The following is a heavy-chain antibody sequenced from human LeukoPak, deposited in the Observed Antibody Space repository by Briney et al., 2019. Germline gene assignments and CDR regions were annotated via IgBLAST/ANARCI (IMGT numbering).Heavy chain of an antibody. Sequence: GGSLRLSCAASGFTFSIYNMNWVRQAPGKGLEWVSSISSRSSYIYYANSVKGRFTISRDNAKNSLYLQMNSLRAADTAVYYCARGDTSSTWGQGTLVTVSS. D-gene: IGHD1-26*01. J-gene: IGHJ5*01. CDR1: GFTFSIYN. CDR2: ISSRSSYI. CDR3: ARGDTSST. V-gene: IGHV3-21*01.